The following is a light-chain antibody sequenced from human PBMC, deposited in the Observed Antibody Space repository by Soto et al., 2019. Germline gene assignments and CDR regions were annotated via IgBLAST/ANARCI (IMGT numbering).Light chain of an antibody. CDR2: GAS. CDR3: QQYGNGA. CDR1: QSVSSSY. J-gene: IGKJ2*01. Sequence: EIVLTQSPGTLSLSPGERATLSCRASQSVSSSYLAWYQQKPGQAPRLLIYGASSRATGIPDRFSGSGSGTDFTLTISRLEPEHFAVYYCQQYGNGAFGPGIKVEI. V-gene: IGKV3-20*01.